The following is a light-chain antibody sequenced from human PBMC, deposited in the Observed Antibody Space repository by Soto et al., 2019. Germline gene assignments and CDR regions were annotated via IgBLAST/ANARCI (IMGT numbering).Light chain of an antibody. V-gene: IGKV1-39*01. CDR2: AAS. CDR1: QSISSY. Sequence: DIQMTQSPSSLSASVGDRVTITCRASQSISSYLNWYQQKPGKAPKLLIYAASSLQSGVPSRFSGGTSRTDFTLTISSLQPEDFATYFCHQTYSASLSVGGGTKVEI. CDR3: HQTYSASLS. J-gene: IGKJ4*02.